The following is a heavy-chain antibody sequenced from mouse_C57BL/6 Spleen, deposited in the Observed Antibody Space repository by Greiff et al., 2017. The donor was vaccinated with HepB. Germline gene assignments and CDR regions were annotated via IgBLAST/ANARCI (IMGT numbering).Heavy chain of an antibody. CDR2: IDPSDSYT. CDR3: ARGGGFDY. V-gene: IGHV1-50*01. Sequence: QVQLQQPGAELVKPGASVKLSCKASGYTFTSYWMQWVKQRPGQGLEWIGEIDPSDSYTNYNQKFKGKATLTVDKASSTAYIQLSSLTSEDSGVYYCARGGGFDYWGQGTTLTVSS. CDR1: GYTFTSYW. J-gene: IGHJ2*01. D-gene: IGHD1-1*02.